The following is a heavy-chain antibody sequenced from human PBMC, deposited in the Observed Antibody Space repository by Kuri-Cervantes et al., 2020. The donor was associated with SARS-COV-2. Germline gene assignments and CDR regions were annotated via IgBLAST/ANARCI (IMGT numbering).Heavy chain of an antibody. J-gene: IGHJ4*02. CDR3: ARGRCSSTSCYLFDY. CDR2: ISYDGSNK. D-gene: IGHD2-2*01. V-gene: IGHV3-30*14. Sequence: GGSLRLSCAASGFTFSSYAMHWVRQAPGKGLEWVAVISYDGSNKYYADSVKGRFTISRDNSKNTLYLQMGSLRAEDMAVYYCARGRCSSTSCYLFDYWGQGTLVTVSS. CDR1: GFTFSSYA.